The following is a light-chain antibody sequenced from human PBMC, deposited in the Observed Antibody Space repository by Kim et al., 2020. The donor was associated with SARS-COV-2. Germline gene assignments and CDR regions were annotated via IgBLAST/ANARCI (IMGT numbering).Light chain of an antibody. J-gene: IGKJ4*01. CDR1: QSLTNN. Sequence: SPGERATRSCRASQSLTNNLAWYQKKPGQAPRLLMYGASSRATGIQARFTGSGSGTEFTLTISSLQSEDSAVYYCQQYNDWPLAFGGGTKVDIK. V-gene: IGKV3-15*01. CDR3: QQYNDWPLA. CDR2: GAS.